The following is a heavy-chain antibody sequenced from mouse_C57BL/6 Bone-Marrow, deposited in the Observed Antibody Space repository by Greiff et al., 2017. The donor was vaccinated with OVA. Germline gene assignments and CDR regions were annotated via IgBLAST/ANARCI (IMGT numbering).Heavy chain of an antibody. V-gene: IGHV5-12*01. CDR1: GFTFSDYY. Sequence: EVQGVESGGGLVQPGGSLKLSCAASGFTFSDYYMYWVRQTPEKRLEWVAYISNGGGSTYYPDTVKGRFTISRDNAKNTLYLQMSRLKSEYTAMYYCARGDSNYPLYAMDYWGQGTSVTVSS. CDR2: ISNGGGST. J-gene: IGHJ4*01. CDR3: ARGDSNYPLYAMDY. D-gene: IGHD2-5*01.